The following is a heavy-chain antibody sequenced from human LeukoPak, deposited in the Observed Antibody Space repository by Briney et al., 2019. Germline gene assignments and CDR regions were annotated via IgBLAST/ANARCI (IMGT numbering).Heavy chain of an antibody. J-gene: IGHJ5*02. CDR1: GGSMSSSSYY. CDR3: ARTLSAFDP. V-gene: IGHV4-39*07. CDR2: INHSGST. Sequence: SETLSLTCTVSGGSMSSSSYYWGWIRQPPGKGLEWIGEINHSGSTNYNPSLKSRVTISVDTCKNQFSLKLSSVTAADTTVYYCARTLSAFDPWGQGTLVTVSS.